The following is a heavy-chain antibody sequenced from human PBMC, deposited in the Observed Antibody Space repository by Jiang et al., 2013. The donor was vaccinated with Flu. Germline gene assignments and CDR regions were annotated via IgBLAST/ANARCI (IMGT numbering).Heavy chain of an antibody. D-gene: IGHD3-16*02. Sequence: QLLESGGGVVQPGGSLRLSCAASGFTFSNFGMHWVRQAPGKGLEWVAFIRYDGSNKYYADSVKGRFTISRDNSKNTLYLQMNSLRTEDTAVYYCAKAISKSYPYHYYGMDVWGQGTTVTVSS. J-gene: IGHJ6*02. CDR1: GFTFSNFG. CDR3: AKAISKSYPYHYYGMDV. CDR2: IRYDGSNK. V-gene: IGHV3-30*02.